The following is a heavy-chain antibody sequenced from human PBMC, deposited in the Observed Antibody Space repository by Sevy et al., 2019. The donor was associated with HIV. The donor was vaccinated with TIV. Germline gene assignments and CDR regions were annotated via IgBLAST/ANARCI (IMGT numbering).Heavy chain of an antibody. V-gene: IGHV3-21*01. D-gene: IGHD3-16*01. J-gene: IGHJ6*02. CDR1: GFTFSDYN. CDR3: ASETSSFGEGLYYGMDV. Sequence: GGSLRLSCAASGFTFSDYNMNWVRQAPGKGLEWVSSISGISNYIYYADSVKGRFTVSRDSAKNSMYLQMNSLRAEDTAVFYCASETSSFGEGLYYGMDVWGQGTMVTVSS. CDR2: ISGISNYI.